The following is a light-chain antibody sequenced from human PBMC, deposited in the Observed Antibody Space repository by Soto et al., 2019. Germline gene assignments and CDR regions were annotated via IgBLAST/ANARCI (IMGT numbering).Light chain of an antibody. CDR1: QSVKNDY. J-gene: IGKJ1*01. Sequence: ETVLTQSPGTLSLSPGERATLSCRASQSVKNDYLAWYQQRPGLAPRLLIFGASGRATGIPDRFSGSGSGTDFTLTISRLEPEDFATYYCQQSYSNTQTFGQGTKEEIQ. CDR2: GAS. CDR3: QQSYSNTQT. V-gene: IGKV3-20*01.